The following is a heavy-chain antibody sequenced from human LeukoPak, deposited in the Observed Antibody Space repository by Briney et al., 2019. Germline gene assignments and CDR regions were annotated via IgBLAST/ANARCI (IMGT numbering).Heavy chain of an antibody. CDR1: GYTFTGYY. CDR3: AVRLVVAGYFDY. Sequence: ASVKVSCKASGYTFTGYYMHWVRQAPGQGLEWMGWINPYSGATNYTQRFQGRVTMTRDTSISTAYMELSRLRSDDTAVYYCAVRLVVAGYFDYWGQGTLVTVSS. D-gene: IGHD2-15*01. CDR2: INPYSGAT. J-gene: IGHJ4*02. V-gene: IGHV1-2*02.